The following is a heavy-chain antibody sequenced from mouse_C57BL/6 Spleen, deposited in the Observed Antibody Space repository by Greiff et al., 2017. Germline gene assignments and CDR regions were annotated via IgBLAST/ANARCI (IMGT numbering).Heavy chain of an antibody. V-gene: IGHV7-3*01. J-gene: IGHJ3*01. Sequence: EVHLVESGGGLVQPGGSLSLSCAASGFTFTDYYMSWVRQPPGKALEWLGFIRNKANGYTTEYSASVMGRFTISRANSQSILYLQMNALRAEDSATYYGARSPQLGGFAYWGQGTLVTVSA. CDR1: GFTFTDYY. CDR3: ARSPQLGGFAY. CDR2: IRNKANGYTT. D-gene: IGHD4-1*02.